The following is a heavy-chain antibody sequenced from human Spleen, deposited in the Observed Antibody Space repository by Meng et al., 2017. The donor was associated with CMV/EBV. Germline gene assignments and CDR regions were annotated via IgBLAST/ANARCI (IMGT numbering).Heavy chain of an antibody. CDR3: ARDQGLVAPGSYYNYGLVV. V-gene: IGHV1-69*05. CDR2: IIPIFGTA. J-gene: IGHJ6*02. Sequence: SVKVSCKASGGIFNSYAVSWVRQAPGQGLEWMGGIIPIFGTANYAQEFQGRVTITTDESTSTAYMELDSLRSEDTAVYYCARDQGLVAPGSYYNYGLVVWGQGTTVTVSS. D-gene: IGHD6-13*01. CDR1: GGIFNSYA.